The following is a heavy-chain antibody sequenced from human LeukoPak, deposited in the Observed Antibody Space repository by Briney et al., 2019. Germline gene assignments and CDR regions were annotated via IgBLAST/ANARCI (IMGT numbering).Heavy chain of an antibody. Sequence: ASVKVSCKVSGYTLTELSMHWVRQAPGKGLEWMGGFDPEDGETIYAQKFKGRVTMTEDTSTDTAYMELSSLRSEDTAVYYCATDPYCTNGVCLSAWGQGTLVTVSS. CDR3: ATDPYCTNGVCLSA. D-gene: IGHD2-8*01. V-gene: IGHV1-24*01. CDR2: FDPEDGET. CDR1: GYTLTELS. J-gene: IGHJ5*02.